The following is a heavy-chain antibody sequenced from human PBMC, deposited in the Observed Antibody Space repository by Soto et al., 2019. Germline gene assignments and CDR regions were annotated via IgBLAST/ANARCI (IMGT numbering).Heavy chain of an antibody. V-gene: IGHV1-46*01. J-gene: IGHJ1*01. CDR3: ARQVRAAAGTGYFQH. Sequence: APVKFSCQVSGYKFLNHCMHWVRQVPGVGLEWMGVITPNGGGTDYSRKFQGRVTISVDTSKNQVSLKLRSVTAADTAVYYCARQVRAAAGTGYFQHWGQGAPVTVSS. D-gene: IGHD6-13*01. CDR2: ITPNGGGT. CDR1: GYKFLNHC.